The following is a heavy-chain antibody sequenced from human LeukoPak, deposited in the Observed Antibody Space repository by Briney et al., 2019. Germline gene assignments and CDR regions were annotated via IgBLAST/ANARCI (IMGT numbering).Heavy chain of an antibody. D-gene: IGHD2-2*01. V-gene: IGHV1-18*04. CDR1: GYTFTSYG. Sequence: ASVKVSCKASGYTFTSYGISWVRQAPGQGLEWMGWISAYNGNTNYAQKLQGRVTMTTDTSTGTAYMELRSLRSDDTAVYYCARWFCSSTSCYDWYFDLWGRGTLVTVSS. J-gene: IGHJ2*01. CDR2: ISAYNGNT. CDR3: ARWFCSSTSCYDWYFDL.